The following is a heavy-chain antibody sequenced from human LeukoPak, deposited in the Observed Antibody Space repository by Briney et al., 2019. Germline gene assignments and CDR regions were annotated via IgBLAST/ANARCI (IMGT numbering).Heavy chain of an antibody. CDR3: ARAGYGDSDFDY. CDR1: GGSISSYY. V-gene: IGHV4-59*08. D-gene: IGHD4-17*01. CDR2: IYYSGST. J-gene: IGHJ4*02. Sequence: PSETLSLTCTVSGGSISSYYWSWIRQPPGKGLEWIGYIYYSGSTNYNPSLKSRVTISVDTSKNQFSLKLSSVTAADTAVYYCARAGYGDSDFDYWGRGTLVTVSS.